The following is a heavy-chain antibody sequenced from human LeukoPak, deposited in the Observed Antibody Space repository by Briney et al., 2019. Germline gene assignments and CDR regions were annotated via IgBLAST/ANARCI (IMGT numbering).Heavy chain of an antibody. J-gene: IGHJ4*02. D-gene: IGHD6-19*01. Sequence: PGGSLRLSCAASGFTFSSYSMNWVRQAPGKGLEWVSSISSSSSYIYYADSVKGRFTISRDNAKNSLYLQMNSLRAEDTALYHCARDGSSGWYSDYWGQGTLVTVSS. CDR2: ISSSSSYI. CDR3: ARDGSSGWYSDY. V-gene: IGHV3-21*04. CDR1: GFTFSSYS.